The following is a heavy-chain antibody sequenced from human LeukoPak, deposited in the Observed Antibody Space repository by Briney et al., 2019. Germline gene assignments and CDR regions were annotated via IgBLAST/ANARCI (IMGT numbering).Heavy chain of an antibody. CDR2: ASYSGNT. CDR3: ARDQYYDVSTYYEIDY. CDR1: GGSIGSYY. D-gene: IGHD3-22*01. V-gene: IGHV4-39*07. Sequence: SETLSFTCTVSGGSIGSYYWGWIRQPPGKGLEWIGSASYSGNTYYNPSLKSRVTILVDTSKNQFSLKMTSVTAADTAVYYCARDQYYDVSTYYEIDYWGQGTLVTVSS. J-gene: IGHJ4*02.